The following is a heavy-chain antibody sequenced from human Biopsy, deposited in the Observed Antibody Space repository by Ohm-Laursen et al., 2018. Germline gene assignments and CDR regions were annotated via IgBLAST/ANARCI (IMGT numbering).Heavy chain of an antibody. CDR3: ARDRIGGRGDPPDH. J-gene: IGHJ4*02. CDR1: GYTFITYY. Sequence: ASVKVSCKAFGYTFITYYVNWVRQAPGQGLEWMGKINPSGDSTSYAQKFQGRVTMTRDTSTTTVYMELSSLRSEDTAVYYCARDRIGGRGDPPDHWGQGTLVTVSS. D-gene: IGHD3-10*01. CDR2: INPSGDST. V-gene: IGHV1-46*01.